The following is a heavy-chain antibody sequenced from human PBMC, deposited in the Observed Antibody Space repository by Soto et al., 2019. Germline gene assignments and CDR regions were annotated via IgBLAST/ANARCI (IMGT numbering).Heavy chain of an antibody. CDR3: ARLIHKTGDANTKYYYYYMDV. Sequence: ASVKVSCKASGYTFTSYGISWVRQAPGQGLEWMGWISAYNGNTNYAQKLQGRVTMTTDTSTSTAYMELRSLRSDDTAVYYCARLIHKTGDANTKYYYYYMDVWGKGTTVTVSS. J-gene: IGHJ6*03. D-gene: IGHD2-8*01. V-gene: IGHV1-18*01. CDR2: ISAYNGNT. CDR1: GYTFTSYG.